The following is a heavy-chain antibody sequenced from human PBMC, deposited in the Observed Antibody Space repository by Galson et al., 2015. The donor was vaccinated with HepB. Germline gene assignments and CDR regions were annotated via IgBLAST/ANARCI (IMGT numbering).Heavy chain of an antibody. CDR3: ARVEGDGYNFDY. CDR1: GGTFSSYA. Sequence: SVKVSCKASGGTFSSYAISWVRQAPGQGLEWMGGIIPIFGTANYAQKFQGRVTITADESTSTAYMELSSLRSEDTAVYYCARVEGDGYNFDYWSQGTLVTVSS. D-gene: IGHD5-24*01. CDR2: IIPIFGTA. V-gene: IGHV1-69*13. J-gene: IGHJ4*02.